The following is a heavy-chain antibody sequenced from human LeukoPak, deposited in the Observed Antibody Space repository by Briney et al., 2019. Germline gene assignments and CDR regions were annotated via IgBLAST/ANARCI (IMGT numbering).Heavy chain of an antibody. CDR3: ARGPTISETGYFDF. CDR1: GGSFSTYY. J-gene: IGHJ4*03. V-gene: IGHV4-34*01. CDR2: INHRGDT. D-gene: IGHD1-1*01. Sequence: SETLSLTCAVYGGSFSTYYWSWIRQSPGNGLEWIAEINHRGDTNYNPSVKSRVTISVDTSKNQFSLKVRPLTAADTAVYYCARGPTISETGYFDFWGQGTLVTVSS.